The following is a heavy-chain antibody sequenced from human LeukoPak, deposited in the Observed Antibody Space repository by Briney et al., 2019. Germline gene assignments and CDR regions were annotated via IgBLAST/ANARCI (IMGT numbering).Heavy chain of an antibody. CDR2: MRFDGNTR. Sequence: GGSLRLSCAASGFLVNDYGMHWVRQAPGKGPEWVAAMRFDGNTRYYVDSVKGRFTISRDTSKNTLFLQMNSLRDEDTATYYCAKDKGNQQLYALDVWGQGTTVSVSS. J-gene: IGHJ6*02. CDR1: GFLVNDYG. CDR3: AKDKGNQQLYALDV. V-gene: IGHV3-30*02. D-gene: IGHD1-1*01.